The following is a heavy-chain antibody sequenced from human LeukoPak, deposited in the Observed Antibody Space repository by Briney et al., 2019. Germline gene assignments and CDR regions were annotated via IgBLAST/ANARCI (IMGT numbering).Heavy chain of an antibody. V-gene: IGHV4-4*07. CDR1: GGSISNYY. CDR2: IYSSGTT. CDR3: ARASGSSGWYAFDF. Sequence: SETLSLTCTVSGGSISNYYWSWIRQPAGKGLEWIGRIYSSGTTNYNPSLKSRVTMSVDTSKNQFSLKLKPVTAADTAVYNCARASGSSGWYAFDFWGQGTLVTVSS. D-gene: IGHD6-19*01. J-gene: IGHJ4*02.